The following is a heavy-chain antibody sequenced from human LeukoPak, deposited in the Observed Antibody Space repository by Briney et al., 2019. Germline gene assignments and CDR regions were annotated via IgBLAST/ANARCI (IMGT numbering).Heavy chain of an antibody. CDR1: GYTFTNYA. Sequence: ASVKVSCKASGYTFTNYAMHWVRQAPGQGLEWMGWINTNTGNPTYAQGFTGRFVFSLDTSVSTAYLQISSLKAEDTAVYYCARVGYSSSWSPYYYYYYYMDVWGKGTTVTVSS. J-gene: IGHJ6*03. D-gene: IGHD6-13*01. V-gene: IGHV7-4-1*02. CDR2: INTNTGNP. CDR3: ARVGYSSSWSPYYYYYYYMDV.